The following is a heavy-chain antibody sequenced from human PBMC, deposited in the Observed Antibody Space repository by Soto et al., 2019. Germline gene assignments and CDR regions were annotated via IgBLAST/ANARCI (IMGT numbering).Heavy chain of an antibody. Sequence: GASVKVSCKVSGETLTEISMHWVRQAPGKGLEWMGGFDPEDGETIYAQKFQGRVTMTEDTSTDTAYMELSSLRSEDTAVYYCATPLLWFGEFPFYYFDYWGQGTLVTVSS. CDR2: FDPEDGET. D-gene: IGHD3-10*01. J-gene: IGHJ4*02. CDR1: GETLTEIS. CDR3: ATPLLWFGEFPFYYFDY. V-gene: IGHV1-24*01.